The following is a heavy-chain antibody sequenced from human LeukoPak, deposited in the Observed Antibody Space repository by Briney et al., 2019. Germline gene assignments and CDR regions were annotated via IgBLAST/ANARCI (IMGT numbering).Heavy chain of an antibody. J-gene: IGHJ3*02. V-gene: IGHV4-34*01. CDR1: GGSFSGYY. CDR2: INHSGST. Sequence: SETLSLTCAVYGGSFSGYYWSWIRQPPGKGLEGIGEINHSGSTNYNPSLKSRVTISVDTSKNPFSLKLSSVTAADTAVYYCARSWLSTPYDAFDIWGQGTMVTVSS. D-gene: IGHD3-22*01. CDR3: ARSWLSTPYDAFDI.